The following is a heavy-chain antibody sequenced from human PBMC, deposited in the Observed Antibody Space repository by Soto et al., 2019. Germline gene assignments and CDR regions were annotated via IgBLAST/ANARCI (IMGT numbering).Heavy chain of an antibody. CDR3: AKAPSLWYYYGMEV. J-gene: IGHJ6*02. CDR2: ISYDGSNK. V-gene: IGHV3-30*18. Sequence: QTXGSLRLSRAASGFTFSSYWMHWVRQAPGKGLEWVAVISYDGSNKYYADSVKGRFTISRDNSKNTLYLKMNSLRAEDTAVYYCAKAPSLWYYYGMEVWGQGTTVTVSS. CDR1: GFTFSSYW.